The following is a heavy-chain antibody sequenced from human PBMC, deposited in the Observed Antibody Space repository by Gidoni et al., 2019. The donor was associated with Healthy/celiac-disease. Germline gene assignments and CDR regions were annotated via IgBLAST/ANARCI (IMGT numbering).Heavy chain of an antibody. CDR3: ARGVELSGSYGY. CDR2: IDYSGST. CDR1: GGSGSSGSYY. V-gene: IGHV4-61*01. Sequence: QVQLQESGPGLLKPSATLSLTFTVSGGSGSSGSYYWSWIRQPPGKGLEWIGYIDYSGSTNYNPSLKSRVTISVDTSKNQFSLKLSSVTAADTAVYYCARGVELSGSYGYWGQGTLVTVSS. D-gene: IGHD1-26*01. J-gene: IGHJ4*02.